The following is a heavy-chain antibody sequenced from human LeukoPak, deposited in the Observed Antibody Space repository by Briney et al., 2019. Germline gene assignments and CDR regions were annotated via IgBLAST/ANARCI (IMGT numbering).Heavy chain of an antibody. CDR3: ARVEEYGGNGPFQH. Sequence: SETLSLTCTVSGGSISSGSYYWSWIRQPAGKGLEWIGRIYTSGSTNYNPSLKSRVTISVDTSKNQFSLKLSSVTAADTAVYYCARVEEYGGNGPFQHWGQGTPVTVSS. V-gene: IGHV4-61*02. CDR2: IYTSGST. J-gene: IGHJ1*01. CDR1: GGSISSGSYY. D-gene: IGHD4-23*01.